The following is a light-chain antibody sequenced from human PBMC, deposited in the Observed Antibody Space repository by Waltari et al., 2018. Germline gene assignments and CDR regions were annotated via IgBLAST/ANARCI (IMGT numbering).Light chain of an antibody. CDR2: AVS. CDR3: SSYAGSSKGV. Sequence: QSALTQPASVSGSPGQSITLSCTGTSSDVGNYQRVSWYQQHPGKAPKLMIYAVSKRPSGVSDRFSGSKSGDMASLTISGLQPEDEAEYFCSSYAGSSKGVFGGGTKVTVL. CDR1: SSDVGNYQR. J-gene: IGLJ2*01. V-gene: IGLV2-23*02.